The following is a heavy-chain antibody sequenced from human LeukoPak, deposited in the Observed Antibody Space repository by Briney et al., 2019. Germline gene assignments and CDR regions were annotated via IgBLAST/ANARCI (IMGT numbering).Heavy chain of an antibody. CDR2: IYYSGST. CDR1: GGSISSYY. D-gene: IGHD2-21*01. CDR3: ARGCGGDCYSDSPFDY. V-gene: IGHV4-59*08. J-gene: IGHJ4*02. Sequence: PSETLSLSCTVSGGSISSYYWSWIRQPPGKGLEWIGYIYYSGSTNYNPSLKSRVTISVDTSKNQFSLKLSSVTAADTAVYYCARGCGGDCYSDSPFDYWGQGTLVTVSS.